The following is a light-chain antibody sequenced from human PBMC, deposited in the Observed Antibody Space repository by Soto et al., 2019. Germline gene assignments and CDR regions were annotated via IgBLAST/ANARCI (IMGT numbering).Light chain of an antibody. CDR1: SGYSTNA. Sequence: QAVVTQSPSASASLGASVKLTCTLSSGYSTNAIAWHHQQSEKGPRFLMKINYDGTHSKGDGFFDRFSGSSSGAERHLSISSLQSEDEADYSCQSLGTGIQVFGGGTKLTVL. CDR2: INYDGTH. J-gene: IGLJ3*02. V-gene: IGLV4-69*01. CDR3: QSLGTGIQV.